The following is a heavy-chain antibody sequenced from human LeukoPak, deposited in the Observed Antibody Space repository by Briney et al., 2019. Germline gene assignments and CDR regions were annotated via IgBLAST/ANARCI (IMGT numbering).Heavy chain of an antibody. J-gene: IGHJ5*02. CDR3: ARDAEYCSGGSCYPTNWFDP. CDR1: GYTFTRYG. Sequence: ASVKVSCKASGYTFTRYGISWVRPAPGQGLEWMGWVNAYNGNTNYAQKLQGRVTMTTDTSTSTAYMELRSLRSDDRAVYYCARDAEYCSGGSCYPTNWFDPWGQGTLVTVSS. CDR2: VNAYNGNT. V-gene: IGHV1-18*01. D-gene: IGHD2-15*01.